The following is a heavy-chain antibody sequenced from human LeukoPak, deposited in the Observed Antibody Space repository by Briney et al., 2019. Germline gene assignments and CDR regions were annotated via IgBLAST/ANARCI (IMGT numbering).Heavy chain of an antibody. CDR2: INPNSGGT. CDR1: GYTFTGYY. V-gene: IGHV1-2*02. Sequence: ASVKVSCKASGYTFTGYYMHWVRQAPGQGLEWIGWINPNSGGTNYAQKFQGRVTMTRDTSISTAYMELSRLRSDDTAVYYCARDPPYYDSSGYLYYFDYWGQGTLVTVSS. CDR3: ARDPPYYDSSGYLYYFDY. D-gene: IGHD3-22*01. J-gene: IGHJ4*02.